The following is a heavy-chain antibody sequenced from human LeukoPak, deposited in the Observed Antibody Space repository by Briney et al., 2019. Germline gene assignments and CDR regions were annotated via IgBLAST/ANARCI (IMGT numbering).Heavy chain of an antibody. CDR2: INPNSGGT. CDR3: ARDGEGPRGGGWDRPFYYHYYCMDV. CDR1: GYTFTGYY. V-gene: IGHV1-2*02. Sequence: ASVKVSCKASGYTFTGYYMHWVRQAPGQGLEWMGWINPNSGGTNFAQKFQGRVTMTRDTSISTAYMELSSLRSDDTAVYYCARDGEGPRGGGWDRPFYYHYYCMDVWGEGTTVTISS. D-gene: IGHD2-15*01. J-gene: IGHJ6*03.